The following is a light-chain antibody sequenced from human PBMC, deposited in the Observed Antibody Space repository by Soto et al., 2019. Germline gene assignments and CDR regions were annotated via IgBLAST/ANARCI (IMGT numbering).Light chain of an antibody. V-gene: IGKV3-20*01. CDR1: QSVTTR. Sequence: EVVLTQSPATLSLCPWERVTLSCRASQSVTTRLAWYQHKPGQAPTLLMSGASNRASGVPVRFSGSGSGTDFTLTITRLEAEDFALYYCQEYCGSPITFGLGTRLEIK. CDR2: GAS. J-gene: IGKJ5*01. CDR3: QEYCGSPIT.